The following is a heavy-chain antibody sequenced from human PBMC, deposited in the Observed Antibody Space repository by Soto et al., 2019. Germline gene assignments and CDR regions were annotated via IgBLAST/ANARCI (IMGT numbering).Heavy chain of an antibody. Sequence: SETLSLTCAVYGGSFSGYYWSWIRQPPGKGLEWIGEINHSGSTNYNPSLKSRVTISVDTSKNQFSLKLSSVTAADTAVYYCACNYFDSSGYSPDYWGQGTLVTVSS. CDR2: INHSGST. CDR1: GGSFSGYY. V-gene: IGHV4-34*01. J-gene: IGHJ4*02. CDR3: ACNYFDSSGYSPDY. D-gene: IGHD3-22*01.